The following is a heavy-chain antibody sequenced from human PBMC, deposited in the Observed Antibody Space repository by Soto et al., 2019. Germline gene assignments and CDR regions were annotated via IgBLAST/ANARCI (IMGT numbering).Heavy chain of an antibody. V-gene: IGHV3-23*01. CDR3: ARTYSGYDTDFDY. CDR2: ISGSGGST. CDR1: GFTFSSYA. Sequence: GGSLSLSCAASGFTFSSYAMSWVRQAPGKGLEWVSAISGSGGSTYYADSVKGRFTISRDNSKNTLYLQMNSLRAEDTAVYYCARTYSGYDTDFDYWGQGTLVTVSS. D-gene: IGHD5-12*01. J-gene: IGHJ4*02.